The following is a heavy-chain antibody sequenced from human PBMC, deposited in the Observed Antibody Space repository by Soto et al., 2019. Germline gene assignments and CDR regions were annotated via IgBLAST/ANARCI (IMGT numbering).Heavy chain of an antibody. Sequence: GGSLRLSCAASGLTFNIYALHWVRQAPGKGLEWVAVISFDGTKKYYSDSVKGRFTISRDNLRNTLYLQMNNLRVEDAALYFCAREDDYGYRYINYGLDVWGQGTTVTSP. V-gene: IGHV3-30-3*01. CDR1: GLTFNIYA. D-gene: IGHD4-17*01. J-gene: IGHJ6*02. CDR3: AREDDYGYRYINYGLDV. CDR2: ISFDGTKK.